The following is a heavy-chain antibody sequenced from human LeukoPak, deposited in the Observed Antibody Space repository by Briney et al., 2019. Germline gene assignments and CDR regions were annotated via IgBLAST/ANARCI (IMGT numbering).Heavy chain of an antibody. CDR1: GFTVSSNY. D-gene: IGHD2-15*01. CDR3: ARKNLGYCSGGSCYSSGYYYYGMDV. Sequence: PGGSLRLSCAASGFTVSSNYMSWVRQAPGKGLEWVSFIYSGGSTYYADSVKGRFTISRDNSKNTLYLQMNSLRAEDTAVYYCARKNLGYCSGGSCYSSGYYYYGMDVWGQGTTVTVSS. J-gene: IGHJ6*02. V-gene: IGHV3-66*01. CDR2: IYSGGST.